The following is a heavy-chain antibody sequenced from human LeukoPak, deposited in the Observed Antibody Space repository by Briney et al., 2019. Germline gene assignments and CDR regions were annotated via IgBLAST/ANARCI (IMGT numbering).Heavy chain of an antibody. D-gene: IGHD1-26*01. Sequence: PGGSLRLSCAASAFTFSNYAMNWVRQAPGKGLEWVSTITGSGHLIHYADSVKGRFTISRDNSKKTLYLQMNSLRAEDTAIYYCAKAGEYHYMDVWGKGTAVTVSS. CDR2: ITGSGHLI. CDR3: AKAGEYHYMDV. V-gene: IGHV3-23*01. J-gene: IGHJ6*03. CDR1: AFTFSNYA.